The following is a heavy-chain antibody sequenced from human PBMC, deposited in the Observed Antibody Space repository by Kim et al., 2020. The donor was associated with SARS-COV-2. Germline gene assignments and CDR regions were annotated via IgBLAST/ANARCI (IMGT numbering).Heavy chain of an antibody. CDR3: ARTQPQYHFDY. V-gene: IGHV3-48*03. J-gene: IGHJ4*02. CDR2: I. D-gene: IGHD4-4*01. Sequence: IYHADSVKGRFTISRDNAKNSLLLQMISLRAEDTAIYYCARTQPQYHFDYWGQGTLVTVSS.